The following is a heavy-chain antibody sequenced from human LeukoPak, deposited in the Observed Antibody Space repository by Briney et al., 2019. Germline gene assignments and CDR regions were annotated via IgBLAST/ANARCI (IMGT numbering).Heavy chain of an antibody. Sequence: PGRSLRLSCAASGFTFSSHALHWVRQAPGKGLEWVAVISYDGSTKYYADSVKGRFTISRDNAKNSLYLQMNSLRAEDTAVYYCARLREIPVFGVVTKSTSYFDYWGQGTLVTVSS. CDR1: GFTFSSHA. D-gene: IGHD3-3*01. V-gene: IGHV3-30*04. CDR3: ARLREIPVFGVVTKSTSYFDY. CDR2: ISYDGSTK. J-gene: IGHJ4*02.